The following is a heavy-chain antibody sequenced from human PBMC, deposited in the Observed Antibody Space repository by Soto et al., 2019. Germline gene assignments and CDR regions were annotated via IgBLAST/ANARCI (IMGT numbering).Heavy chain of an antibody. CDR2: IVVGSGKT. J-gene: IGHJ6*02. CDR1: GFTFSSSA. Sequence: SVKVSCKASGFTFSSSAVQWVRQARGQRLEWIGWIVVGSGKTNYAQKFQERVTITRDMSTSTAYMELSSLRSEDTAVYYCAGRYCSGGSCYNYYGMDFWGQGTTVTVSS. V-gene: IGHV1-58*01. D-gene: IGHD2-15*01. CDR3: AGRYCSGGSCYNYYGMDF.